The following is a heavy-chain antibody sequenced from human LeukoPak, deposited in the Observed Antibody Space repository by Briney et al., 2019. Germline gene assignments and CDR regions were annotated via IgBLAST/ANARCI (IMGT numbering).Heavy chain of an antibody. J-gene: IGHJ5*02. CDR2: IYPGDSDT. CDR1: GYSFTSYW. V-gene: IGHV5-51*01. CDR3: ARTSITMVRGVGNWFDP. Sequence: PGESLKISCKGSGYSFTSYWIGWVRQVPGKGLEWMGIIYPGDSDTRYSPSFQGQVTISADKSISTAYLQWSSLKASDTAMYYCARTSITMVRGVGNWFDPWGQGTLVTVSS. D-gene: IGHD3-10*01.